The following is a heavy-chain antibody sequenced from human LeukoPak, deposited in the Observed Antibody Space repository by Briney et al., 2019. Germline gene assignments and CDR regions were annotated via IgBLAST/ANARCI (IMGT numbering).Heavy chain of an antibody. Sequence: ASVKVSCKASGYTFTSYDINWVRQATGQGLEWMGWMNPNSGNTGYAQEFQGRVTMTRNTSISTAYMELSSLRSEDTAVYYCARGPLGIAAAGTWGQGTLVTVSS. CDR1: GYTFTSYD. V-gene: IGHV1-8*01. CDR2: MNPNSGNT. D-gene: IGHD6-13*01. CDR3: ARGPLGIAAAGT. J-gene: IGHJ5*02.